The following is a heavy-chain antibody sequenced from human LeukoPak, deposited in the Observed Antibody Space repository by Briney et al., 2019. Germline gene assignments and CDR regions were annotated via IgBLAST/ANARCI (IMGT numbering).Heavy chain of an antibody. CDR2: MNPNSGNT. CDR1: GYTFKNYD. V-gene: IGHV1-8*02. J-gene: IGHJ4*02. CDR3: ARATPGGLHGYSFDY. D-gene: IGHD5-24*01. Sequence: ASVKVSCKASGYTFKNYDINWVRQATGQGLEWMGWMNPNSGNTGFAQKFQDRVSMTRDTSINTAYMELTNLRSGDTAVYYCARATPGGLHGYSFDYWGQGTVVTVYS.